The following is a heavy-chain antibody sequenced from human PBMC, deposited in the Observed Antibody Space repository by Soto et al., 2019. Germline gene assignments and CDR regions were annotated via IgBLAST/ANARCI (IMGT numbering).Heavy chain of an antibody. J-gene: IGHJ4*02. Sequence: GGSLRLSCAASGFTFSSYLMSWVRQAPGKGLEWVANIKQDGSEKYYVDSVKGRFTISRDNAKNSLYLQMNSLRAEDTAVYYCARDGKLVINYFDYWGQGTMLTV. CDR3: ARDGKLVINYFDY. V-gene: IGHV3-7*01. D-gene: IGHD6-13*01. CDR2: IKQDGSEK. CDR1: GFTFSSYL.